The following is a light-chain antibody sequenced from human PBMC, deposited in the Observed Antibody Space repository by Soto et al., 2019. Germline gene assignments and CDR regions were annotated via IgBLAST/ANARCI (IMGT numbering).Light chain of an antibody. CDR1: QDIRTH. J-gene: IGKJ1*01. V-gene: IGKV1-8*01. Sequence: AIRMTQSPSSFSASTGDRVTITCQASQDIRTHLNWFQQKPGKAPKLLIYGASYLEIGVPSRFSGSGSGTEFTLTISSLQPEDFATYSCQQYYISWSFGQGTKVDIK. CDR2: GAS. CDR3: QQYYISWS.